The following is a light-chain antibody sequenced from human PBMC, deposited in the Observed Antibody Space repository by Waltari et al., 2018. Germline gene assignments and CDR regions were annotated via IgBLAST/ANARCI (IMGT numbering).Light chain of an antibody. CDR3: SSFSTSSTYVL. J-gene: IGLJ2*01. Sequence: QSALTQPASVAGSPGQSITISCPGTSSAVGRYHYVSGYQQHPGKAPKLMMSDVSKRPSGVSNRFSGSKSGNTASLTISGLQAEDEGEYYCSSFSTSSTYVLFGGGTKLTVL. CDR1: SSAVGRYHY. CDR2: DVS. V-gene: IGLV2-14*01.